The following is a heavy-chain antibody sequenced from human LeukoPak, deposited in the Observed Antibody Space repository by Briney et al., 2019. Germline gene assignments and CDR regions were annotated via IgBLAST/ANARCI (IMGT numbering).Heavy chain of an antibody. CDR3: ARGGLEVGATSYLDY. J-gene: IGHJ4*02. Sequence: SETLSLTCAVYGGSFSGYYWSWIRQPPGKGLEWIGEINHRGSTNYNPSLKSRVTTSVDTSKNQFSLKLSSVTAADTAVYYCARGGLEVGATSYLDYWGQGTLVTVSS. D-gene: IGHD1-26*01. CDR1: GGSFSGYY. CDR2: INHRGST. V-gene: IGHV4-34*01.